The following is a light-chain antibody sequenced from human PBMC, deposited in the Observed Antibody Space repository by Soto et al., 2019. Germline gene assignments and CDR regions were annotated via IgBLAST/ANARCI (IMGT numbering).Light chain of an antibody. V-gene: IGLV2-14*01. Sequence: SALTQPASVSGSPGQSITISCTGTSSDIGAYNYVSWYQQHSGKAPKLMIYEVSNRPSGISNRFSGSKSGDTASLTISGLHREDEADYYCCSYTPNNPNVFGTGPKVTVL. CDR3: CSYTPNNPNV. CDR2: EVS. J-gene: IGLJ1*01. CDR1: SSDIGAYNY.